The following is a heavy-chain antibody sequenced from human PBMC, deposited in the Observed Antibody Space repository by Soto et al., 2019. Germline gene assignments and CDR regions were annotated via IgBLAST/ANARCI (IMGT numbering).Heavy chain of an antibody. V-gene: IGHV3-30*18. J-gene: IGHJ3*02. D-gene: IGHD3-22*01. Sequence: PGGSLRLSCAASGFTFSSYGMHWVRQARGKGLEWVAVISYDGSNKYYADSVKGRFTISRDNSKNTLYLQMNSLRAEDTAVYYCAKDLYDSSGYYLGAFDIWGQGTMVTVSS. CDR1: GFTFSSYG. CDR2: ISYDGSNK. CDR3: AKDLYDSSGYYLGAFDI.